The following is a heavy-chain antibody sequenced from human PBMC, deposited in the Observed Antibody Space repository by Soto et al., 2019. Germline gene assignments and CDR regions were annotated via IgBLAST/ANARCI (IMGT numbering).Heavy chain of an antibody. CDR3: ARDHPHSYGVYYFDY. J-gene: IGHJ4*02. V-gene: IGHV4-59*01. CDR2: IYYSGST. CDR1: GGSISSYY. D-gene: IGHD5-18*01. Sequence: PSETLSLTCTVSGGSISSYYWSWIRQPPGKGLEWIGYIYYSGSTNYNPSLKSRVTISVDMSKNQFSLKLSSVTAADTAVYYCARDHPHSYGVYYFDYWGQGTPVTVSS.